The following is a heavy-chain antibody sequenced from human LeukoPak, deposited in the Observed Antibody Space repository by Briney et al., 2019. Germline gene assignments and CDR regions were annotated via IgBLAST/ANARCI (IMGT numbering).Heavy chain of an antibody. Sequence: PSETLSLTCAVYGGSFSGYYWSWLRQPPGKGLEWIGEINHSGSTNYNPSLKSRVTISVDTSKNQSSLKLSSVTAADTAVYYCARRHYYVAKIDYWGQGTLVTVSS. V-gene: IGHV4-34*01. D-gene: IGHD3-10*02. CDR2: INHSGST. J-gene: IGHJ4*02. CDR1: GGSFSGYY. CDR3: ARRHYYVAKIDY.